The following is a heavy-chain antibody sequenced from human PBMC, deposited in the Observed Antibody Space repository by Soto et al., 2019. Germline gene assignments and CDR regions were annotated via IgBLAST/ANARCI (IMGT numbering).Heavy chain of an antibody. CDR1: GYTFTSYD. Sequence: QVQLVQSGAEGKKPGASVKVSCKASGYTFTSYDINWVRQATGQGLEWMGWMNPNSGNTGYAQKFQGRVTMTRNTSISTAYMERSSLRSEDTAVYYCARWPDGYYYYGMDVWGQGTTVTVSS. CDR3: ARWPDGYYYYGMDV. J-gene: IGHJ6*02. V-gene: IGHV1-8*01. CDR2: MNPNSGNT.